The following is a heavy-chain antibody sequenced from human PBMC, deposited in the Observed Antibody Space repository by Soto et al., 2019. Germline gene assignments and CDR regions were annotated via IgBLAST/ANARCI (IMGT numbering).Heavy chain of an antibody. V-gene: IGHV1-18*01. CDR1: GYTFTSYG. CDR2: ISAYNGNT. CDR3: ARCLAAVAGASYYGMDV. J-gene: IGHJ6*02. Sequence: GASVKLSCKASGYTFTSYGISCVRQAPGQGLEWMGWISAYNGNTNYAQKLQGRVTMTTDTSTSTAYMELRSLRSDDTAVYYCARCLAAVAGASYYGMDVWGQGTTVTVSS. D-gene: IGHD6-19*01.